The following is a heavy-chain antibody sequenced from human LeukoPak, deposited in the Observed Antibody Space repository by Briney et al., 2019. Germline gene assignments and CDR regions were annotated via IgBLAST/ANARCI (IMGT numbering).Heavy chain of an antibody. J-gene: IGHJ3*02. V-gene: IGHV3-30-3*01. CDR1: GFTFSRYA. Sequence: GGSLRLSCATSGFTFSRYAMHWVRQAPGKGLEWVAGISYDGNNPYYADSVKGRFTVSRDNSKNTLFLQMNSLRAEDTAVYYCAKDPNGDYVGAFDMWGQGTMVTVSS. CDR3: AKDPNGDYVGAFDM. D-gene: IGHD4-17*01. CDR2: ISYDGNNP.